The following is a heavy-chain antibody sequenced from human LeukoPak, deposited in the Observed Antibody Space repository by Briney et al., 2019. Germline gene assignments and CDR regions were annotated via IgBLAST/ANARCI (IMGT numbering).Heavy chain of an antibody. J-gene: IGHJ4*02. V-gene: IGHV3-21*01. CDR2: ISNTNSYI. CDR3: ARVPSDY. Sequence: GGSLRLSCAASGFTFSSYSMNWVRQAPGKGLEWVSGISNTNSYIYYADSVKGRSTISRDNAKNSLYLQMNSLRVEDTAVYYCARVPSDYRGQGTLVTVSS. CDR1: GFTFSSYS.